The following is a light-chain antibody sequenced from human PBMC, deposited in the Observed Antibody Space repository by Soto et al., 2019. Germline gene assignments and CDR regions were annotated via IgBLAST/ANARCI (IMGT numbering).Light chain of an antibody. CDR1: QSVRSNY. CDR2: DAS. Sequence: EIVLTQSPATLSLSPGERATLSCGASQSVRSNYVAWFQQKPGLAPRLLIYDASSRATGIPDRFRGSGSGTDFTLTISRLEPEDFAVYYCQQYGSSPPYSFGQGTKLEIK. J-gene: IGKJ2*03. CDR3: QQYGSSPPYS. V-gene: IGKV3D-20*01.